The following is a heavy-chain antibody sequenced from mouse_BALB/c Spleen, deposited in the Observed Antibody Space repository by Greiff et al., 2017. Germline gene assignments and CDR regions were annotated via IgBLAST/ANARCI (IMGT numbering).Heavy chain of an antibody. Sequence: EVQLQQSGGGLVQPGGSRKLSCAASGFTFSSFGMHWVRQAPEKGLEWVAYISSGSSTIYYADTVKGRFTISRDNPKNTLFLQMTSLRSEDTAMYYCAREGDYDDYAMDYWGQGTSVTVSS. V-gene: IGHV5-17*02. CDR2: ISSGSSTI. CDR1: GFTFSSFG. J-gene: IGHJ4*01. CDR3: AREGDYDDYAMDY. D-gene: IGHD2-4*01.